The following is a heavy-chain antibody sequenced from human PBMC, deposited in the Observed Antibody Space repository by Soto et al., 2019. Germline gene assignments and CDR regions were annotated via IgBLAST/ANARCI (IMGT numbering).Heavy chain of an antibody. D-gene: IGHD3-9*01. CDR3: ARVKWTGYSFSSGLDY. J-gene: IGHJ4*02. CDR1: RGTFSSYT. CDR2: IIPILGIA. V-gene: IGHV1-69*02. Sequence: QVQLVQSGAEVKKPGSSVKVSCKASRGTFSSYTISWLRQAPGQGLEWMGRIIPILGIANYAQKFQGRVAITADKSTSTAYMELSSLRSEDTAVYYCARVKWTGYSFSSGLDYWGQRTLVTVSS.